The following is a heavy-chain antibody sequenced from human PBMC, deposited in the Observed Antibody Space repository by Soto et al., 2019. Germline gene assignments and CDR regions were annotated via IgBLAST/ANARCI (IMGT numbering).Heavy chain of an antibody. Sequence: GGSLRLSCAASGFTFSDHYMDWVRQAPGKGLEWVGRTRNKANSYTTEYAASVKGRFTISRDDSKNSLYLQMNSLKTEDTAVYYCAKGSMIVPQTLDYYYYGMDVWGQGTTVTVSS. D-gene: IGHD3-22*01. CDR2: TRNKANSYTT. CDR3: AKGSMIVPQTLDYYYYGMDV. V-gene: IGHV3-72*01. J-gene: IGHJ6*02. CDR1: GFTFSDHY.